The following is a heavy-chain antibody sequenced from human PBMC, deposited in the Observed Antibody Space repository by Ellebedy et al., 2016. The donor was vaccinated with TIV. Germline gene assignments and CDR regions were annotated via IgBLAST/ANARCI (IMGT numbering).Heavy chain of an antibody. D-gene: IGHD6-19*01. Sequence: GESLKIFXKGSGYSFTSYWISWVRQMPGKGLEWMGRIDPSDSYTNYSPSFQGHVTISADKSISTAYLQWSSLKASDTAMYYCARGFDSSGWYTPWVDYWGQGTLVTVSS. CDR1: GYSFTSYW. V-gene: IGHV5-10-1*01. CDR2: IDPSDSYT. CDR3: ARGFDSSGWYTPWVDY. J-gene: IGHJ4*02.